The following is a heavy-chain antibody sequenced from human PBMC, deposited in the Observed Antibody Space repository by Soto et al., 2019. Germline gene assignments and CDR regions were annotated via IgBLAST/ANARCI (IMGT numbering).Heavy chain of an antibody. CDR2: VNNGGGGT. CDR3: AKERLGRGIDY. Sequence: EVLLLDSGGGLVQPGGSLRLSCAASGFTFSNYAMTWVRQAPGKGPEWISTVNNGGGGTYYADSVKGRFTISRDNSKNTLCLQVSSLRAEDTAVYYCAKERLGRGIDYWGQGILVTVSS. D-gene: IGHD3-10*01. CDR1: GFTFSNYA. J-gene: IGHJ4*02. V-gene: IGHV3-23*01.